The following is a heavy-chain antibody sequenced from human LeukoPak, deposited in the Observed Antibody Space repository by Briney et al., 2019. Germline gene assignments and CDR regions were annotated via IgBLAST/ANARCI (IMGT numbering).Heavy chain of an antibody. CDR1: GGSFSGYY. V-gene: IGHV3-7*01. D-gene: IGHD5-18*01. Sequence: ETLSLTCAVYGGSFSGYYWSWIRQPPGKGLEWVANIKQDGSEKYYVDSVKGRFTISRDNSKNTLYLQMDSLSAEDTAVYYCVKVDTWGQGTLVTVSS. CDR2: IKQDGSEK. J-gene: IGHJ4*02. CDR3: VKVDT.